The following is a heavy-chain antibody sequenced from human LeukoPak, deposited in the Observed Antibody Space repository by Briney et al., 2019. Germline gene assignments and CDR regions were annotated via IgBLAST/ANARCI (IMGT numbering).Heavy chain of an antibody. J-gene: IGHJ6*04. V-gene: IGHV3-23*01. CDR3: AKRGYRGYYYGMDV. Sequence: PGGSLRLSCAASGFTFSSYAMSWVRQAPGKGLEWGSAISGSGGSTYYADSVKGRFTISRDNSKNTLYLQMNSLRAEDTALYYCAKRGYRGYYYGMDVWGKGTTVTVSS. CDR2: ISGSGGST. CDR1: GFTFSSYA. D-gene: IGHD5-12*01.